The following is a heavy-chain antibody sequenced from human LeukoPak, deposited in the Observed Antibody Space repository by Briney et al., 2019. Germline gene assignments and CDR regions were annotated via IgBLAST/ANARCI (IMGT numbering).Heavy chain of an antibody. CDR3: ARGHITGTVTYLDY. CDR1: GGTFSSYA. D-gene: IGHD1-7*01. Sequence: SVKVSCKASGGTFSSYAISWVRQAPGQGLAWMGRIIPIFGTANYAQKFQSIVTITTAESTSTAYMELSSLRSEDTAVYYCARGHITGTVTYLDYWGQGTLVTVSS. J-gene: IGHJ4*02. CDR2: IIPIFGTA. V-gene: IGHV1-69*05.